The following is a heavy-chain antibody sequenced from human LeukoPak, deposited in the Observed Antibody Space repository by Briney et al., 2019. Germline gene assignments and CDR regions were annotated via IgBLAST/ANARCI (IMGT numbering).Heavy chain of an antibody. CDR3: AAAGTSCCDY. CDR1: GGSFSGYY. D-gene: IGHD2-2*01. V-gene: IGHV4-34*01. CDR2: INHSGST. J-gene: IGHJ4*02. Sequence: SETLSLTCAVYGGSFSGYYWSWIRQPPGKGLEWIGEINHSGSTNYNPSLKSRVTISVDTSKNQFSLKLSPVTAADTAVYYCAAAGTSCCDYWGQGTLVTVSS.